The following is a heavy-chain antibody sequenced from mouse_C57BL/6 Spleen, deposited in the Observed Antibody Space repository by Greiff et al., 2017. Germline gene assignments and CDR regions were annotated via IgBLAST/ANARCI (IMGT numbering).Heavy chain of an antibody. CDR2: IDPADGET. D-gene: IGHD2-4*01. CDR1: GFNIKDYY. V-gene: IGHV14-2*01. Sequence: VQLQQSGAELVKPGASVKLSCTASGFNIKDYYMHWVKQRTEQCLAWIGRIDPADGETNYAPKFQGKATITADTSSNTAYLQLSSLTSEDTAVYYCARVHDYDVLLHYRGQSTTLTFAS. J-gene: IGHJ2*01. CDR3: ARVHDYDVLLHY.